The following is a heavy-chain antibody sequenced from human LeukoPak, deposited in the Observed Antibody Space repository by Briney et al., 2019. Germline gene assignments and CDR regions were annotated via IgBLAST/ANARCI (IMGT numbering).Heavy chain of an antibody. CDR1: GYTFTSYD. J-gene: IGHJ4*02. D-gene: IGHD2-2*01. CDR2: MNPNSGNT. Sequence: ASVKVSCKASGYTFTSYDINWVRQATGQGLEWMGWMNPNSGNTGYAQKFQGRVTMTRDTSISTAYMELSRLRSDDTAVYYCARSIVVVPAATRGHFDYWGQGTLVTVSS. V-gene: IGHV1-8*01. CDR3: ARSIVVVPAATRGHFDY.